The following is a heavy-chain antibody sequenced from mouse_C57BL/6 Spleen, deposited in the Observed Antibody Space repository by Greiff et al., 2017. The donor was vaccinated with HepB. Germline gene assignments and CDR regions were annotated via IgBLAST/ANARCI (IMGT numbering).Heavy chain of an antibody. CDR2: IDPEDGET. D-gene: IGHD3-2*02. V-gene: IGHV14-2*01. CDR1: GFNIKDYY. J-gene: IGHJ4*01. CDR3: ASEAQAFYAMDY. Sequence: HVKQSGAELVKPGASVKLSCTASGFNIKDYYMHWVKQRTEQGLEWIGRIDPEDGETKYAPKFQGKATITADTSSNTAYLQLSSLTSEDTAVYYCASEAQAFYAMDYWGQGTSVTVSS.